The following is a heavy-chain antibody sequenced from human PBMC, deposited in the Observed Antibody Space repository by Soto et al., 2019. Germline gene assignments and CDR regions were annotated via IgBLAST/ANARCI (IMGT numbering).Heavy chain of an antibody. CDR2: ISSSGSTI. J-gene: IGHJ4*02. Sequence: LSLTCAVYGGSFSDYYMSWIRQAPGKGLEWVSYISSSGSTIYYADSVKGRFTISRDNAKNSLYLQMNSLRAEDTAVYYCARDQSGYSYGSQAGYWGQGTLVTVSS. V-gene: IGHV3-11*01. CDR3: ARDQSGYSYGSQAGY. CDR1: GGSFSDYY. D-gene: IGHD5-18*01.